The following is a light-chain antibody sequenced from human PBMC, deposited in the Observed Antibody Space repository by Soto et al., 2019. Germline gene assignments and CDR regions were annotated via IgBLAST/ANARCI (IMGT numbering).Light chain of an antibody. V-gene: IGKV1-6*01. CDR3: LQDHNLLT. CDR1: QGIGSD. CDR2: AVS. J-gene: IGKJ4*01. Sequence: AIEMTQSPSSLSASVGDRVTITCRSSQGIGSDLAWYQQRPGKAPKLLIYAVSSLQNGVPSRFSGGGSGTDFTLTISSLQPEDFATYYCLQDHNLLTFGGGTKVEI.